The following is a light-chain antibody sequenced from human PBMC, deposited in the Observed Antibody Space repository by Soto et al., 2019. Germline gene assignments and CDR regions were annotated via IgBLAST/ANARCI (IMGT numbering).Light chain of an antibody. CDR3: QQSYSTPRIT. J-gene: IGKJ5*01. Sequence: DLQMTQSPSSLSASVGDRVTITCRASQSISSYLNWYQQKPGKAPKLLIYAASSLQSGVPSRFSGSGSGTDFTLTISSLQPEDFATYYCQQSYSTPRITVGQGTRLEIK. CDR1: QSISSY. CDR2: AAS. V-gene: IGKV1-39*01.